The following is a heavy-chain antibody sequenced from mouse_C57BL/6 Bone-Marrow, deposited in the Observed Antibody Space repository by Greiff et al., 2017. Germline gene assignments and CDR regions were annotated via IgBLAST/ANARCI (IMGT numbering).Heavy chain of an antibody. CDR2: INPSSGYT. Sequence: VQVVESGAELARPGASVKMSCKASGYTFTSYTMHWVKQRPGQGLEWIGYINPSSGYTKYNQKFKDKATLTADKSSSTAYMQLSSLTSEDSAVYYCARLGSNYGGYYFDYWGQGTTLTVSS. CDR3: ARLGSNYGGYYFDY. J-gene: IGHJ2*01. V-gene: IGHV1-4*01. D-gene: IGHD2-5*01. CDR1: GYTFTSYT.